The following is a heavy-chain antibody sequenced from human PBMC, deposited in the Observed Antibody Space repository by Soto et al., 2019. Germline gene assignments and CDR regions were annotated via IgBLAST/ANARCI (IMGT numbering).Heavy chain of an antibody. CDR1: GFTFTSSA. V-gene: IGHV1-58*01. J-gene: IGHJ6*02. CDR2: IVVGSGNT. D-gene: IGHD3-10*02. Sequence: ASVKVSCKASGFTFTSSAVQWVRQARGQRLEWIGWIVVGSGNTNYAQKFQERVTITRDMSTSTAYMELSSLRSEDTAVYYCAAGGCSAAACFYYYYGMDVWGQGTTVNVSS. CDR3: AAGGCSAAACFYYYYGMDV.